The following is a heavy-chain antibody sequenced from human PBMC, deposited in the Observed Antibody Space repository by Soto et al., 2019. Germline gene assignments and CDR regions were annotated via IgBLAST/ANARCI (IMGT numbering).Heavy chain of an antibody. CDR1: GFSFSSYA. D-gene: IGHD5-18*01. Sequence: GGSLRLSCAASGFSFSSYAMSWVRQAPGKGLEWVSAISGSGGSTYYADSVKGRFTISRDNSKNTLYLQMNSLRAEDTAVYYCAELMDTAMVSELLCPDYWGQGTLVTVSS. V-gene: IGHV3-23*01. CDR2: ISGSGGST. CDR3: AELMDTAMVSELLCPDY. J-gene: IGHJ4*02.